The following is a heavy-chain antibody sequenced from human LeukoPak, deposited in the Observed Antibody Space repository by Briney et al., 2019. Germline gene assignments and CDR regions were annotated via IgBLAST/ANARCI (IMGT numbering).Heavy chain of an antibody. CDR2: ISAYNGNT. CDR1: GYTFTGYY. D-gene: IGHD3-9*01. V-gene: IGHV1-18*04. Sequence: ASVKVSCKASGYTFTGYYMHWVRQAPGQGLEWMGWISAYNGNTNYAQELQGRVTMTTDTSTSTAYMELRSLRSDDTAVYYCARSPLPDYDILTGYYDFDYWGQGTLVTVSS. CDR3: ARSPLPDYDILTGYYDFDY. J-gene: IGHJ4*02.